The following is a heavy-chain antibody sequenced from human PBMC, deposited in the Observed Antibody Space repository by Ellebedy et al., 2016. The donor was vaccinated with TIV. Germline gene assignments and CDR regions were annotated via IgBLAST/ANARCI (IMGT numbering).Heavy chain of an antibody. D-gene: IGHD6-19*01. Sequence: GESLKISXAASGFTFSSYAMSWVRQTPGKGLEWVANVKQDGSEIYYVDSVKGRFTISRDNTKNSLYLQMNSLRGEDTAVYYCVRDGTGGWYFDHWGQGTQVTVSS. J-gene: IGHJ4*02. CDR1: GFTFSSYA. CDR3: VRDGTGGWYFDH. CDR2: VKQDGSEI. V-gene: IGHV3-7*01.